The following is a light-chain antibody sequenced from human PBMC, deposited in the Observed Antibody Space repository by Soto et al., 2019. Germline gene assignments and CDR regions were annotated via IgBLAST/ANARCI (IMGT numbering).Light chain of an antibody. V-gene: IGLV2-14*01. CDR3: SSYTSSSTLYV. J-gene: IGLJ1*01. CDR2: EVN. Sequence: QSLLTQPASVSGSPGQSITISCTGTSSDVGGYNYVSWYQQHPGKAPKLMIYEVNNRPSGVSNRFSGSKSGNTASLTISGLQAEDEADYYCSSYTSSSTLYVFGTGTKVTVL. CDR1: SSDVGGYNY.